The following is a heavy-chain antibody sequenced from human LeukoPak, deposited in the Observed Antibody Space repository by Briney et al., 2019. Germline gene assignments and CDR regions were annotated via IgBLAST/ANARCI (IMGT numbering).Heavy chain of an antibody. CDR2: ISAYNGNT. J-gene: IGHJ6*02. V-gene: IGHV1-18*01. D-gene: IGHD3-10*01. Sequence: GASVKVSCKASGYTFTSYGISWVRQAPGQGLEWMGWISAYNGNTNYARKLQGRVTMTTDTSTSTAYMELRSLRSDDTAVYYCARFGELLAPYYYYYGMDVWGQGTTVTVSS. CDR1: GYTFTSYG. CDR3: ARFGELLAPYYYYYGMDV.